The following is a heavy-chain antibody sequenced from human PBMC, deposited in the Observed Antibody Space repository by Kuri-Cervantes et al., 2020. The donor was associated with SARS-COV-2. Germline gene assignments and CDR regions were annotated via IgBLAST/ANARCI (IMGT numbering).Heavy chain of an antibody. J-gene: IGHJ4*02. CDR3: ARLVPYYDFWSGSYYFDY. V-gene: IGHV4-59*08. Sequence: SETLSLTCTVSGGSISSYYWSRIRQPPGKGLEWIGYIYYSGSTNYNPSLKSRVTISVDTSKNQFSLKLSSVTAADTAVYYCARLVPYYDFWSGSYYFDYWGQGTLVTVSS. CDR1: GGSISSYY. D-gene: IGHD3-3*01. CDR2: IYYSGST.